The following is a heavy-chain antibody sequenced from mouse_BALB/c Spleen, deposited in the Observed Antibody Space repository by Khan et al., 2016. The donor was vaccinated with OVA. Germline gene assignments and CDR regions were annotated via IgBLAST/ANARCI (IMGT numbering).Heavy chain of an antibody. CDR1: GYTFTDYY. J-gene: IGHJ1*01. CDR3: ARGLFDV. Sequence: EVQLQQSGPELVKPGASVKMSCKASGYTFTDYYMKWMKQSHGKSLEWIGDINPTNGDTFYNQKFKGKATLTVDKSSSTAYMHLNSLTSEDSAVYYCARGLFDVWGAGTTVTVSS. V-gene: IGHV1-26*01. CDR2: INPTNGDT.